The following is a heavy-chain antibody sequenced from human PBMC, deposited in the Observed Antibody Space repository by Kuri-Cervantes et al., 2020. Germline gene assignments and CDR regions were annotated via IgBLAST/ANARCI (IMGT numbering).Heavy chain of an antibody. CDR1: GGSISSYY. D-gene: IGHD6-19*01. V-gene: IGHV4-59*08. Sequence: SETLSLTCTVSGGSISSYYWSWIRQPPGKGLEWIGYIYYTGRTNYSPSLKSRVTISVDTSKNQFSLRLSSVTAADTAVYYCARQVYSSGRDFDYWGQGTLVTVSS. CDR2: IYYTGRT. J-gene: IGHJ4*02. CDR3: ARQVYSSGRDFDY.